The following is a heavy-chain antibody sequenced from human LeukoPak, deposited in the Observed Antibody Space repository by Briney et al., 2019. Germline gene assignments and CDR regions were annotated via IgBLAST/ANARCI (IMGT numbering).Heavy chain of an antibody. CDR2: IYYSGST. V-gene: IGHV4-39*07. J-gene: IGHJ4*02. Sequence: SETLSLTCTVSGGSISSSSYYWGWIRQPPGKGLEWIGSIYYSGSTYYNPSLKSRVTISVDTSKNQFSLKLSSVTAADTAVYYCARKNPDSGSLFDYWGRGTLVTVSS. D-gene: IGHD1-26*01. CDR3: ARKNPDSGSLFDY. CDR1: GGSISSSSYY.